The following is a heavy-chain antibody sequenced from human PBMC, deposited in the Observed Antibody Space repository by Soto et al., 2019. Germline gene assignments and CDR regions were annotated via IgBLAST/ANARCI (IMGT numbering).Heavy chain of an antibody. CDR2: TSSSGSTT. CDR3: AKSYDSSGNDAFDI. D-gene: IGHD3-22*01. Sequence: PGGSLRLSCAASGFTFSDYDMSWIRQAPGKGLEWVSYTSSSGSTTYYADSVKGRFTMSRDNAKNSMYLHMDSLRVEDTAVYYCAKSYDSSGNDAFDIWGQGTMVTVSS. CDR1: GFTFSDYD. J-gene: IGHJ3*02. V-gene: IGHV3-11*04.